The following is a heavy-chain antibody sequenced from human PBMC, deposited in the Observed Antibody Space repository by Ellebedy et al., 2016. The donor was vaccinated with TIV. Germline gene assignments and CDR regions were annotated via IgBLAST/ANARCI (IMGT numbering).Heavy chain of an antibody. D-gene: IGHD1-26*01. V-gene: IGHV1-18*01. CDR3: ARLVGTMSPVLSKHFDH. CDR2: ISAYNGHA. CDR1: GYTFTRYG. Sequence: AASVKVSCKASGYTFTRYGFSWVRQAPGQGLEWMGWISAYNGHANYPQKFQGRVHMTTDTDTSTAYMELRSLRSDDTAVYYCARLVGTMSPVLSKHFDHWGQGTLVTVSS. J-gene: IGHJ4*02.